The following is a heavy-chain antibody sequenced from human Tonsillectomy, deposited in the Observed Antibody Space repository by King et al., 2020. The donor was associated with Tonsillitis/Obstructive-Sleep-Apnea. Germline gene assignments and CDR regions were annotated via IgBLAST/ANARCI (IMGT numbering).Heavy chain of an antibody. CDR3: ARDDSYDGSDAFDI. J-gene: IGHJ3*02. V-gene: IGHV4-34*01. CDR1: GGSFSGYY. Sequence: VQLQQWGAGLLKPSETLSLTCAVYGGSFSGYYWSWIRQPPGKGLEWIGEINHSGSTNYNPSLKSRVTISVDTSKNQFSLKLSSVTAADTAVYYCARDDSYDGSDAFDIWGQGTMVTVSS. CDR2: INHSGST. D-gene: IGHD5-18*01.